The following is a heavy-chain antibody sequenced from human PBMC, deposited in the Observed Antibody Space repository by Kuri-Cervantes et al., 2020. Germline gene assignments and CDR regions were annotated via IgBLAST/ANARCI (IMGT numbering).Heavy chain of an antibody. CDR3: AKGPMRGYSGYPKQGYFDY. J-gene: IGHJ4*02. CDR2: ISYDGSNK. CDR1: GFTFSSYA. D-gene: IGHD5-12*01. Sequence: GESLKISCAASGFTFSSYAMHWVRQAPGKGLEWVAVISYDGSNKYYADSVKGRFTISRDNSKNTLYLQMNSLRAEDTAVYYCAKGPMRGYSGYPKQGYFDYWGQGTLVTVSS. V-gene: IGHV3-30-3*01.